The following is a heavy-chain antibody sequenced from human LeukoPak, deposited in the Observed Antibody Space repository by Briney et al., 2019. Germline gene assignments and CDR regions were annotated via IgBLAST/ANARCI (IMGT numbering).Heavy chain of an antibody. J-gene: IGHJ4*02. V-gene: IGHV4-59*11. CDR3: ARGLMNYYFDS. CDR1: GGSLSNHY. CDR2: ISYTTIT. Sequence: SETLSLTCTVSGGSLSNHYWAWIRQPPGKELEWIGYISYTTITTYSPSVRSRVTISVDTSKNQFSLKLTSLTAADTAVYYCARGLMNYYFDSWGQGTLVTVSS.